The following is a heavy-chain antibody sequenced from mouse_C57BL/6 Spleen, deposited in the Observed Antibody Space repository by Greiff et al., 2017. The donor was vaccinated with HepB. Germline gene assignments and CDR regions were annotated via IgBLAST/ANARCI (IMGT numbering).Heavy chain of an antibody. CDR3: ARSGDGYYLFAY. D-gene: IGHD2-3*01. J-gene: IGHJ3*01. CDR1: GYTFTSYW. CDR2: IDPSDSET. Sequence: QVQLQQPGAELVRPGSSVKLSCKASGYTFTSYWMHWVKQRPIQGLEWIGNIDPSDSETHYNQKFKDKATLTVDKSSSTAYMQLSSLTSEDSAVYYCARSGDGYYLFAYWGKGTLVTVSA. V-gene: IGHV1-52*01.